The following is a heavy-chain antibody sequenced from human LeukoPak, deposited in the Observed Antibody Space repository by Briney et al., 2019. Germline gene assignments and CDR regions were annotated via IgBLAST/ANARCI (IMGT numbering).Heavy chain of an antibody. Sequence: GGSLRLSCAASGFTFNIFDMHWVRQAPGKGLDWVAFLKYDGGIKDYADFVKDRFTISRDNSKNTLYLQMNGLRAEDTAVYYCAKDFRSGYDFSYYFDYWGQGTLVTVSS. J-gene: IGHJ4*02. CDR3: AKDFRSGYDFSYYFDY. V-gene: IGHV3-30*02. D-gene: IGHD5-12*01. CDR1: GFTFNIFD. CDR2: LKYDGGIK.